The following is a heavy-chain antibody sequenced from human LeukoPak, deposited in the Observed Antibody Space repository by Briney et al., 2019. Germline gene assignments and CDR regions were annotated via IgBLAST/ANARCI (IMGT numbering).Heavy chain of an antibody. D-gene: IGHD3-3*01. CDR3: VKVGVFWKGCMFDH. CDR1: GFAFSSHA. Sequence: PGGSLRPSCVAAGFAFSSHAITWVRQAPEQRLGCGSTISVTGGGTHYAGSVKGRFTIARDNPKNTLYLQLNSLRAEETGRYYSVKVGVFWKGCMFDHWGQGAHVTVYS. V-gene: IGHV3-23*01. CDR2: ISVTGGGT. J-gene: IGHJ4*02.